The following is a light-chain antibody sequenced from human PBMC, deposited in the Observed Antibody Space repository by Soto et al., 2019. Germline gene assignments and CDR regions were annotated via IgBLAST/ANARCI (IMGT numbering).Light chain of an antibody. Sequence: ILMTQSAASLSVSPGERATLSSRASQSVSNNLAWYQQKPGQAPRLLIYDASTRATGIPARFSGSGSGTEFTLTISGLQSEDFAVYYCQQYNIWPPWTFGQGTKVEVK. J-gene: IGKJ1*01. CDR2: DAS. CDR3: QQYNIWPPWT. CDR1: QSVSNN. V-gene: IGKV3-15*01.